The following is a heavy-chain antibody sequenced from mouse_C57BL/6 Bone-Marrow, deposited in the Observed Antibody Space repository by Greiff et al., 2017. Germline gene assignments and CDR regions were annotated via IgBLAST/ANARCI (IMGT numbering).Heavy chain of an antibody. CDR1: GYAFTNYL. V-gene: IGHV1-54*01. CDR3: ARPIYYGYGDYYAMDY. D-gene: IGHD2-2*01. CDR2: INPGSGGT. J-gene: IGHJ4*01. Sequence: QVQLQQSGAELVRPGTSVKVSCKASGYAFTNYLIEWVKQRPGQGLEWIGVINPGSGGTNYNEKFKGKATLTADKSSSTAYMQLSSLTSEDSAVYFCARPIYYGYGDYYAMDYWGQGTSVTVSS.